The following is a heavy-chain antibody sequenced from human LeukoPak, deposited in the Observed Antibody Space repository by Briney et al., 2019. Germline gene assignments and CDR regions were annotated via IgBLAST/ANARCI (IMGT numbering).Heavy chain of an antibody. CDR1: GFTFSSHW. V-gene: IGHV3-74*01. CDR3: ARAPSEIGGYYPEYFRH. CDR2: IKSDGST. J-gene: IGHJ1*01. D-gene: IGHD3-22*01. Sequence: GGSLRLSCAASGFTFSSHWMHWVRQAPGKGLVRVSRIKSDGSTNYADSVKGRFTISRDNAKNTVSLQMNSLRAEDTGVYYCARAPSEIGGYYPEYFRHWGQGTLVTVSS.